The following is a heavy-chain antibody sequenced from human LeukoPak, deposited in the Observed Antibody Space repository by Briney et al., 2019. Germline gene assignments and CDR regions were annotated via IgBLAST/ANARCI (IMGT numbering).Heavy chain of an antibody. D-gene: IGHD3-22*01. CDR3: ATTSYYYDSPDY. CDR1: SGSFSGYY. V-gene: IGHV4-34*01. Sequence: SETLSLTCSVYSGSFSGYYWSWIRQPPGKGLEWIGEINHSVGTNYDPSLKCRVTMSLDTSKNQFSVKLRSVTAADSAVYYCATTSYYYDSPDYWGQGTLVTVSS. J-gene: IGHJ4*02. CDR2: INHSVGT.